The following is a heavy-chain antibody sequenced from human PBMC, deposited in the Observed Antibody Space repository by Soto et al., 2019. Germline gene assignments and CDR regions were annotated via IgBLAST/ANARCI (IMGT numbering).Heavy chain of an antibody. J-gene: IGHJ6*02. Sequence: TLSLTCTVSXGPISPYYWSWIRQPAGKGLEWIGRIYYTGSTNYNPPLKSRVSMSLDTARNQIPLKVKSVTAADTAVYYCAREGGYFDSSGSGVYHYYGVDVWGRGTTVTVSS. CDR1: XGPISPYY. D-gene: IGHD3-22*01. CDR3: AREGGYFDSSGSGVYHYYGVDV. V-gene: IGHV4-4*07. CDR2: IYYTGST.